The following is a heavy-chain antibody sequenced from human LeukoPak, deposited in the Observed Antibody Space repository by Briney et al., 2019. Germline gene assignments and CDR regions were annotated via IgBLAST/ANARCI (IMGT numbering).Heavy chain of an antibody. CDR1: GFTFSSYW. D-gene: IGHD5-18*01. J-gene: IGHJ6*03. V-gene: IGHV3-7*01. CDR2: IKQDGSEK. Sequence: GGSLRLSCAASGFTFSSYWMSWVRQAPGKGREWVSSIKQDGSEKYYVNSVKGRFTISRDNAKNSLYLQMNSLRAEDTAVYYCARDQVQLWDYYYYYMDVWGKGTTVTVSS. CDR3: ARDQVQLWDYYYYYMDV.